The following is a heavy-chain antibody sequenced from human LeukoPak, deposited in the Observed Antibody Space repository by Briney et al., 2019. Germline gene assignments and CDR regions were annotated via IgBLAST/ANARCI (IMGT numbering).Heavy chain of an antibody. CDR1: GFTLSTYA. CDR2: ISDDGRHN. J-gene: IGHJ4*02. CDR3: ARVYLERLTAGYFDH. V-gene: IGHV3-30*04. Sequence: PGGSLRLSCAASGFTLSTYAMNWVRQAPGKGLEWVAVISDDGRHNYYADSVKGRFTISRDNSKSTLYLQMNSLRDDDSAAYFCARVYLERLTAGYFDHWGQGTQVTVSS. D-gene: IGHD2-8*01.